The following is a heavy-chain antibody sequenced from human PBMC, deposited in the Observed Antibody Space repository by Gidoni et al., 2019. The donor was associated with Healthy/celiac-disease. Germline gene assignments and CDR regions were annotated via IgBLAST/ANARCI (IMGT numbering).Heavy chain of an antibody. J-gene: IGHJ4*02. Sequence: QVQLQASGPGLVKPSETLSLTCTVSGGSIRSYYWSWIRQPPGKGLEWIGYIYYSGSTNYNPPLKSRVTISVDTSKNQFSLKLSSVTAADTAVYYCARRTGTTYFDYWGQGTLVTVSS. CDR1: GGSIRSYY. V-gene: IGHV4-59*08. D-gene: IGHD1-7*01. CDR3: ARRTGTTYFDY. CDR2: IYYSGST.